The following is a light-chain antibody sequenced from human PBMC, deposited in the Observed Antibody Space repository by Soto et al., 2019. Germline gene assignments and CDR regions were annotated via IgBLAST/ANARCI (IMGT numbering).Light chain of an antibody. J-gene: IGLJ2*01. CDR3: AAWDDSLNGVV. CDR2: SNY. V-gene: IGLV1-44*01. Sequence: QSVLTQSLSASATPGQRVTISCSGSSSNIGSNIVNWYQQLPGTAPKLLIYSNYQRPSGVPDRFSGSKSGTSASLAISGRQSEDEADSYCAAWDDSLNGVVFGGGTKLTVL. CDR1: SSNIGSNI.